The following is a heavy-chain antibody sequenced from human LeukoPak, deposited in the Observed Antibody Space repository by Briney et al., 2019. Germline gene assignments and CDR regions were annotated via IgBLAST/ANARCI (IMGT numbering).Heavy chain of an antibody. CDR3: ARQSYSSGWSDIDY. CDR1: GGSFSGYY. J-gene: IGHJ4*02. CDR2: INHSGST. Sequence: PSETLSLTCAVYGGSFSGYYWSWIRQPPGKGLEWIGEINHSGSTNYNPSLKSRVTISVDTSKNQFSLKLSSVTAADTAVYYCARQSYSSGWSDIDYWGQGTLVTVSS. V-gene: IGHV4-34*01. D-gene: IGHD6-19*01.